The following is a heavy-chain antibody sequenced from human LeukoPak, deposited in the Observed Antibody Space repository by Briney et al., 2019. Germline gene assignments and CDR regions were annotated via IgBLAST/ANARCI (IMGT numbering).Heavy chain of an antibody. Sequence: SETLSLTCTVSGGSISSSSYYWGWIRQSPGKGLEWIGSIYYSGSTYYNPSLKSRVTISVDTSKNQFSLNLSSVTAADTAMYYCARSGTVGAMPVWGQGTLVTVSS. D-gene: IGHD1-26*01. CDR1: GGSISSSSYY. J-gene: IGHJ4*02. V-gene: IGHV4-39*07. CDR2: IYYSGST. CDR3: ARSGTVGAMPV.